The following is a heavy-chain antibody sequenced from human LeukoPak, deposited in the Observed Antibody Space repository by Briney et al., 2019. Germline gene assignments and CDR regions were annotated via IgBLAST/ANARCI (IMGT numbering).Heavy chain of an antibody. CDR2: IYNSGSN. Sequence: SETLSLTCTVSGGSISSDYWQWIRQPPGKGLEWIGYIYNSGSNNYNPSLKSRVTISVDTAKNQFSLKLTSVTAADTAVYYCATRGSWGQGTLVTVSS. CDR1: GGSISSDY. V-gene: IGHV4-59*08. CDR3: ATRGS. J-gene: IGHJ5*02. D-gene: IGHD3-10*01.